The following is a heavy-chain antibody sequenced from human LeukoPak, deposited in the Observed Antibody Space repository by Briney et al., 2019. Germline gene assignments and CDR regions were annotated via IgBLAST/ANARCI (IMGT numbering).Heavy chain of an antibody. CDR1: GGSISSSSYY. J-gene: IGHJ4*02. Sequence: PSETLSLTCTVSGGSISSSSYYWGWIRQPPGKGLEWIGSIYYSGSTYYNPSLKSRVTISVDTSKNQFSLKLSSVTAADTAVYYCASLSYYYDSSGYIDYWGQGTLVTVSS. CDR3: ASLSYYYDSSGYIDY. V-gene: IGHV4-39*01. D-gene: IGHD3-22*01. CDR2: IYYSGST.